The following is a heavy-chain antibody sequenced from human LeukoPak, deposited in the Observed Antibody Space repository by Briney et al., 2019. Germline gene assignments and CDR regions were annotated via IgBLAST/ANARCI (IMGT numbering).Heavy chain of an antibody. J-gene: IGHJ5*02. V-gene: IGHV4-4*07. CDR1: GGSISSYY. Sequence: SETLSLTCTVSGGSISSYYWSWIRQPAGKGLEWIGRIYTSGSTNYNPSLKSRVTISVDTSKNQFSLKLSSVTAADTAVYYCARETLLPHYYDSSGSIDPWGQGTLVTVSS. CDR2: IYTSGST. CDR3: ARETLLPHYYDSSGSIDP. D-gene: IGHD3-22*01.